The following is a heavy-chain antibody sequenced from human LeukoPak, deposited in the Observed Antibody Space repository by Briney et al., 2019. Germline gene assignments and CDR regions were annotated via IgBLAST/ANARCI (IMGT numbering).Heavy chain of an antibody. J-gene: IGHJ4*02. CDR2: INPSGGST. D-gene: IGHD2-2*02. CDR1: GYSFTDYY. V-gene: IGHV1-46*01. CDR3: ARGLTTTIVVVPAAILHFDY. Sequence: GASVKVSCKASGYSFTDYYMHWVRQAPGQGLEWMGIINPSGGSTSYAQKFQGRVTMTRDTSTSTVYMELSSLRSEDTAVYYCARGLTTTIVVVPAAILHFDYWGQGTLVTVSS.